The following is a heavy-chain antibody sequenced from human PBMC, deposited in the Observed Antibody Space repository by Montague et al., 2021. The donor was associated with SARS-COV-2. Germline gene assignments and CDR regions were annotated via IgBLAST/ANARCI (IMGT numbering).Heavy chain of an antibody. Sequence: SETLSLTCSVSGGSLSSFYWSWIRQPPGKGLEYIGYIHYSGSTNFSPSLNSRVSISLDTSKNQFSLNLRSVTTADTAVYYCARVAELGVCSVYYYGLDVWGQGTTVTVSS. V-gene: IGHV4-59*01. CDR1: GGSLSSFY. J-gene: IGHJ6*02. CDR2: IHYSGST. CDR3: ARVAELGVCSVYYYGLDV. D-gene: IGHD2-15*01.